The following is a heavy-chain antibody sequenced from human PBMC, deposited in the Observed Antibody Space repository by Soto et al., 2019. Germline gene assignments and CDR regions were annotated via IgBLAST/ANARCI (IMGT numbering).Heavy chain of an antibody. CDR1: GFTFSSYA. J-gene: IGHJ4*02. CDR3: ARDAVVGGLAY. Sequence: GSLRLSCAASGFTFSSYAMSWVRQAPGKGLEWVANIEQDGNEQNYVDSVKGRFTISRDNAKNSLYLQMNSLRAEDTAVYYCARDAVVGGLAYWGQGTPVTVSS. D-gene: IGHD1-26*01. V-gene: IGHV3-7*01. CDR2: IEQDGNEQ.